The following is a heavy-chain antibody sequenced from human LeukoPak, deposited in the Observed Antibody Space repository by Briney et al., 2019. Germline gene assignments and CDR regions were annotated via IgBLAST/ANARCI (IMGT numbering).Heavy chain of an antibody. D-gene: IGHD3-22*01. CDR2: IYYSGKT. J-gene: IGHJ3*02. V-gene: IGHV4-59*11. CDR1: GGSISGHY. CDR3: ARLLDNDRSGDPDTFDM. Sequence: PLETLSLTCAVSGGSISGHYWSWIRQPPGKGLEWIGYIYYSGKTYYSSSLRSRVTISLDTSKNHFSLRLTSVTAADTAVYYCARLLDNDRSGDPDTFDMWGQGTMVTVSS.